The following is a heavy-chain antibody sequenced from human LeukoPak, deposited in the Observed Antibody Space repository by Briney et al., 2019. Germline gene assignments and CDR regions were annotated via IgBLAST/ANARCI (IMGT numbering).Heavy chain of an antibody. D-gene: IGHD6-19*01. CDR2: LYYSGST. J-gene: IGHJ3*02. CDR1: GGSIRSYY. CDR3: ARKKGSGWDSWAFDI. Sequence: PSETLSLTCTVSGGSIRSYYWSWIRQPPGTGLEWIGYLYYSGSTNYNPSLKSRVTLSVDPSKNQFSLKLNSVTAADTAVYYCARKKGSGWDSWAFDIWGQGTMVTVSS. V-gene: IGHV4-59*01.